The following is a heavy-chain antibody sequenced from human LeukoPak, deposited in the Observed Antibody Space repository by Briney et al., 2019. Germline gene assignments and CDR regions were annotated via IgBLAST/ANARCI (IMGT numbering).Heavy chain of an antibody. CDR1: GGTFSSYA. Sequence: ASVKVSCKASGGTFSSYAISWVRQAPGQGLEWMGIINPSGGSTTYAQKFQGRVTMSRDMSTSTVYMELSSLRSEDTAVYYCAKSYFDSSGYYYDRHFFDYWGQGTLVTVSS. D-gene: IGHD3-22*01. V-gene: IGHV1-46*01. CDR2: INPSGGST. CDR3: AKSYFDSSGYYYDRHFFDY. J-gene: IGHJ4*02.